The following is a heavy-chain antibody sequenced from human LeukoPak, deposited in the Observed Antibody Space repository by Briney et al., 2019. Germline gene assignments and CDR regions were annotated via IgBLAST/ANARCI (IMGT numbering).Heavy chain of an antibody. J-gene: IGHJ4*02. V-gene: IGHV3-7*01. Sequence: GGSLRLSCAASGFTFSHYWMSWVRQAPGKGLEWVANIKEDGSEKNYVDSVKGRFTISRDNAKNSLYLQMNSLRVEDTAVYYCAKAQGGDFWSGSAYFDWGQGTLVTVSS. CDR3: AKAQGGDFWSGSAYFD. CDR2: IKEDGSEK. D-gene: IGHD3-3*01. CDR1: GFTFSHYW.